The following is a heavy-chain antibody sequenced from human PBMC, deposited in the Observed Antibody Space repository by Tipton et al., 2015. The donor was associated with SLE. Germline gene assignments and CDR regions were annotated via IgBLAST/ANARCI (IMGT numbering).Heavy chain of an antibody. J-gene: IGHJ2*01. CDR2: IYYSGST. CDR3: ARGSRYSDSRGYHWFLVL. V-gene: IGHV4-59*01. CDR1: GGSISSYY. D-gene: IGHD3-22*01. Sequence: LRLSCTVSGGSISSYYWSWIRQPPGKGLEWIGYIYYSGSTSYNPSLKSRVTISVDTSKNQFSLKLSSVTAADSAVYYCARGSRYSDSRGYHWFLVLWGRGTLVTVSS.